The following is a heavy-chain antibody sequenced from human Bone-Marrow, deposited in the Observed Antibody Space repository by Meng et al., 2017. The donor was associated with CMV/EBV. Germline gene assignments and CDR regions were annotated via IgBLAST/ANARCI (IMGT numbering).Heavy chain of an antibody. CDR3: ARDLNRFSSSWYGDWFDP. Sequence: GESLKISCAASGFTFSTYGMHWVRQAPGKGLEWVSFVRYDGSNTYYADSVKGRFTISRDNAKNSLYLQMNSLRDEDTALYYCARDLNRFSSSWYGDWFDPWGQGPLVTVSS. CDR1: GFTFSTYG. D-gene: IGHD6-13*01. CDR2: VRYDGSNT. V-gene: IGHV3-30*02. J-gene: IGHJ5*02.